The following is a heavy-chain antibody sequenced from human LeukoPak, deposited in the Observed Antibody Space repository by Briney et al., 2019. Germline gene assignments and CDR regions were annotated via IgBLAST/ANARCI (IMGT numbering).Heavy chain of an antibody. CDR1: GGSIGTYY. D-gene: IGHD3-22*01. CDR2: IYASGTT. CDR3: AKEDYDSSGGFDS. J-gene: IGHJ4*02. Sequence: SETLSLTCTVSGGSIGTYYWSWLRQPAGKGLEWIGRIYASGTTNYNPSLKSRASMSVDTSKGQFSLNVTSLTAADTAVYYCAKEDYDSSGGFDSWGQGTLVTVSS. V-gene: IGHV4-4*07.